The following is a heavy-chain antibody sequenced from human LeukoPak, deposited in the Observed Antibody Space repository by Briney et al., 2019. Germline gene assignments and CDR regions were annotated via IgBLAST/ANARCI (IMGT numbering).Heavy chain of an antibody. Sequence: PSETLSLTCTVSGVSISSGSYYWSWIRQPAGKGLEWIGRIYTSGSTNYNPSLKSRVTISVDTSKNQFSLKLSSVTAADTAVYYCAREHPNIPFDYWGQGTLVTVSS. CDR1: GVSISSGSYY. CDR2: IYTSGST. J-gene: IGHJ4*02. V-gene: IGHV4-61*02. CDR3: AREHPNIPFDY. D-gene: IGHD2/OR15-2a*01.